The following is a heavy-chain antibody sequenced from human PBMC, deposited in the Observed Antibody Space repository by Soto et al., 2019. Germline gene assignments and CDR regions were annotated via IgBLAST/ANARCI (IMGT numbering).Heavy chain of an antibody. CDR2: IYYTGST. D-gene: IGHD2-15*01. J-gene: IGHJ5*02. Sequence: PSETLSLTFSVSGGTISSYYWSWIRQPPGKGLEWIGYIYYTGSTNSNLSLKSRATISLDTSKNQFSLRLTSVTAADTAVYYCARASGCSDGSCAFAPWGQGTLVTVS. V-gene: IGHV4-59*01. CDR3: ARASGCSDGSCAFAP. CDR1: GGTISSYY.